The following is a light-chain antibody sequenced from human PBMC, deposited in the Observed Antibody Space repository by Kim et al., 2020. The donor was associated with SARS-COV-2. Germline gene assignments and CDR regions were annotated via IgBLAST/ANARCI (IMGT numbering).Light chain of an antibody. Sequence: DIQMTQSPSSLSASVGDGVTITCRASQDIANYLAWYQQKPGKVPKLLVYAASALKSGVPSRFSGRRSGTDFTLTISNLQPEDVATYYYQKYDSAPWTFGQGTKVEIK. CDR2: AAS. CDR1: QDIANY. V-gene: IGKV1-27*01. CDR3: QKYDSAPWT. J-gene: IGKJ1*01.